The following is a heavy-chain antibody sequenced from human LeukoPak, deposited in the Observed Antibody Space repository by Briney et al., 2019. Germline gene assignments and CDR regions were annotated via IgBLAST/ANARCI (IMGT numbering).Heavy chain of an antibody. CDR2: ISYDGSNK. Sequence: LSLTCAVSGGSISSGGYSWSWIRQAPGKGLEWVAVISYDGSNKYYADSVKGRFTISRDNSKNTLYLQMNSLRAEDTAVYYCARIVGAIAQNWFDPWGQGTLVTVSS. CDR3: ARIVGAIAQNWFDP. D-gene: IGHD1-26*01. J-gene: IGHJ5*02. CDR1: GGSISSGG. V-gene: IGHV3-30*03.